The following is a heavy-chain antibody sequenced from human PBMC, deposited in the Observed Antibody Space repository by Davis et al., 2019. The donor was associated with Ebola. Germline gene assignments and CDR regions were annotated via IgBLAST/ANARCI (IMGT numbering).Heavy chain of an antibody. Sequence: PGGSLRLSCTVSGGSISSYYWSWIRQPPGKGLEWIGYIYYSGSTYYNPSLKSRVTISVDTSKNQFSLKLSSVTAADTAVYYCARATYYDFWTGFDYWGQGTLVTVSS. V-gene: IGHV4-59*12. CDR1: GGSISSYY. CDR2: IYYSGST. CDR3: ARATYYDFWTGFDY. D-gene: IGHD3-3*01. J-gene: IGHJ4*02.